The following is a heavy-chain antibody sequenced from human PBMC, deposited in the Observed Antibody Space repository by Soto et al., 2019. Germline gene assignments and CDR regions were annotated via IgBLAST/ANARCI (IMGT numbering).Heavy chain of an antibody. CDR2: ISYDGSNK. V-gene: IGHV3-30*03. D-gene: IGHD5-18*01. CDR1: GFTFSSYG. CDR3: VGIQLWIDY. J-gene: IGHJ4*02. Sequence: GGSLRLSCAASGFTFSSYGMRWVRQAPGKGLEWVAVISYDGSNKYYADSVKGRFTISRDNSKNTLYLQMNSLRAEDTAVYYCVGIQLWIDYWGQGTLVTVSS.